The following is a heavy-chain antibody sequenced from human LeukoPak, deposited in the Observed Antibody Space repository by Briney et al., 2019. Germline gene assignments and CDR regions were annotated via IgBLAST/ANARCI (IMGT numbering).Heavy chain of an antibody. CDR2: IYYSGST. Sequence: SETLSLTCTVSGGSISSGDYYWSWIRQPPGKGLEWIGYIYYSGSTYYNPSLKSRVTISVDTSKNQFSLKLSSVTAADTAVYYCARGQPHYDILTGYYSDWFDPWGQGTLVTVSS. V-gene: IGHV4-30-4*01. CDR3: ARGQPHYDILTGYYSDWFDP. J-gene: IGHJ5*02. D-gene: IGHD3-9*01. CDR1: GGSISSGDYY.